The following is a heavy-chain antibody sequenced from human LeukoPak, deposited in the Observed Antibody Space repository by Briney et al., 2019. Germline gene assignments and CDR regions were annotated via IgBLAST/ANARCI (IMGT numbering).Heavy chain of an antibody. CDR1: GFTFSSYG. V-gene: IGHV3-48*04. CDR2: ISSSSSTI. D-gene: IGHD2-2*01. Sequence: PGGSLRLSCAASGFTFSSYGMHWVRQAPGKGLEWVSYISSSSSTIYYADSVKGRFTISRDNAKNSLYLQMNSLRAEDTAVYYCANLLGYCSSTSCRDYWGQGTLVTVSS. J-gene: IGHJ4*02. CDR3: ANLLGYCSSTSCRDY.